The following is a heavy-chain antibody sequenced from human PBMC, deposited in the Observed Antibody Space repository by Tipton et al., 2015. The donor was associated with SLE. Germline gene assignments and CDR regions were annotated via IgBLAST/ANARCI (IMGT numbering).Heavy chain of an antibody. CDR2: IYTSGST. V-gene: IGHV4-61*02. J-gene: IGHJ5*02. D-gene: IGHD2-15*01. CDR3: ARQVTNRWHVVWFDP. CDR1: GGSISGGSYY. Sequence: TLSLTCTVSGGSISGGSYYWSWIRQPAGKGLEWIGRIYTSGSTNYNPSLKSRVTIYVDTSKNQFSLKLSSVTAADTAVYYCARQVTNRWHVVWFDPWGQGTLVTVSS.